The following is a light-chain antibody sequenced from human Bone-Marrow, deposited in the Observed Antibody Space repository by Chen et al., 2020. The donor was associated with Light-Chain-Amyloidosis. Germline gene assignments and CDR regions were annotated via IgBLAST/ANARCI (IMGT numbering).Light chain of an antibody. CDR1: NIGSTS. J-gene: IGLJ3*02. CDR2: DDS. Sequence: SYVLTQPSSVSVAPGQTATIACGGNNIGSTSVHWYQQTPGQAPLLVVYDDSDRPSGIPERWSGANSGNTATLTIRGVEAGDEADYYWQVWDRSSDRPVFGGGTKLTVL. CDR3: QVWDRSSDRPV. V-gene: IGLV3-21*02.